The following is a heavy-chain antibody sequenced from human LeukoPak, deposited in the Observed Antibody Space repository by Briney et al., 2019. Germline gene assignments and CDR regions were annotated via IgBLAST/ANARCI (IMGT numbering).Heavy chain of an antibody. Sequence: GGSLRLSCAASGFTFSSYSMNWVRQAPGKGLEWVSSISSSSSYIYYADSVKGRFTISRDNAKNSLYLQMNSLKTEDTAVYYCTTDSPYYDFWSGYLPPTDYWGQGTLVTVSS. J-gene: IGHJ4*02. V-gene: IGHV3-21*03. CDR3: TTDSPYYDFWSGYLPPTDY. CDR1: GFTFSSYS. D-gene: IGHD3-3*01. CDR2: ISSSSSYI.